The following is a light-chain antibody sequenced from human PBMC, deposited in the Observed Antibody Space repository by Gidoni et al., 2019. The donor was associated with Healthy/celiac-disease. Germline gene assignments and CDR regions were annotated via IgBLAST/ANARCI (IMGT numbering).Light chain of an antibody. Sequence: EIVMTQSPATLSVSPGERATLSCRASQSVSSNLAWYQQKPGQAPRLLIYGASSRATGIPARFSGSESGTEFTLTISSLQSEDFAVYYCQQYNNWPRTFGQETKVEIK. J-gene: IGKJ1*01. CDR3: QQYNNWPRT. CDR2: GAS. CDR1: QSVSSN. V-gene: IGKV3-15*01.